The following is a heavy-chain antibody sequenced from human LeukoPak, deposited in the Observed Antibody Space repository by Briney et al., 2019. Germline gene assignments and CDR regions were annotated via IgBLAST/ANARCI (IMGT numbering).Heavy chain of an antibody. D-gene: IGHD6-13*01. CDR2: ISDGGGRT. J-gene: IGHJ4*02. CDR3: TKNQILDDTGSWYAY. Sequence: GGSLRLSCGASGFTFRTYAMSWVRQAPGKGLEWASGISDGGGRTFYAESVKGRFTVSRDNSKNTLYLRMNSLRAEDTAIYYCTKNQILDDTGSWYAYWGQGTLVTVSS. CDR1: GFTFRTYA. V-gene: IGHV3-23*01.